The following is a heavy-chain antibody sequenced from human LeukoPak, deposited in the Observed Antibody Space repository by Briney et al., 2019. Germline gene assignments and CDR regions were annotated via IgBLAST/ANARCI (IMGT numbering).Heavy chain of an antibody. Sequence: GGSLRLSCAASGFTFSSYAMSWVRQAPGKGLEWVSAIGGSGGTTDYADSVKGRFTISRDNSKNTLYLQMNSLRAEDTAVYYCAKDLVVVPAAHFDIWGQGTMVTVSS. CDR1: GFTFSSYA. J-gene: IGHJ3*02. CDR3: AKDLVVVPAAHFDI. V-gene: IGHV3-23*01. D-gene: IGHD2-2*01. CDR2: IGGSGGTT.